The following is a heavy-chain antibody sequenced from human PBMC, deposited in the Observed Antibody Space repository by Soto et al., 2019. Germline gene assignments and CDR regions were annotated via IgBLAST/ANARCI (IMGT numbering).Heavy chain of an antibody. D-gene: IGHD3-22*01. CDR1: GYSFSSFG. CDR3: AKDTYYYSSSGYYVFDS. J-gene: IGHJ4*02. CDR2: ISGYNGHP. Sequence: ASVKVSCKTSGYSFSSFGISWVRRAPGQGLEWMGWISGYNGHPIEAQKFQGRLTMTIDTSTSTVYMELRSLRSDDTAVYYCAKDTYYYSSSGYYVFDSWGQGTLVTVSS. V-gene: IGHV1-18*01.